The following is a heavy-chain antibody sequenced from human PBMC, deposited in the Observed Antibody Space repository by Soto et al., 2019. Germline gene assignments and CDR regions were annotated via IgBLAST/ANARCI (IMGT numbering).Heavy chain of an antibody. CDR2: IYYSGST. CDR1: GGSISSYY. J-gene: IGHJ4*02. Sequence: PSETLSLTCTVSGGSISSYYWSWIRQPPGKGLEWIGYIYYSGSTNYNPSLKSRVTISVDTSKNQFSLKLSSVTAADTAVYYCGRERGANPVFDYWGQGTLVTVSS. V-gene: IGHV4-59*01. CDR3: GRERGANPVFDY.